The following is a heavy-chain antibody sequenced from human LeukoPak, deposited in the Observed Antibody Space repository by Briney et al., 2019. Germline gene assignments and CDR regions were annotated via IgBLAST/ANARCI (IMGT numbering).Heavy chain of an antibody. V-gene: IGHV1-2*02. Sequence: ASVTVSFTASGYSFTDYYMHWVRQAPGQGLEWMGWINPNSGGTNSAQKFQGRVTMTRDTSITTVYMEVSWLTSDDTAIYYCARADRLHGGPYLIGPWGQGTLVTVSS. J-gene: IGHJ5*02. CDR2: INPNSGGT. CDR1: GYSFTDYY. D-gene: IGHD2-21*01. CDR3: ARADRLHGGPYLIGP.